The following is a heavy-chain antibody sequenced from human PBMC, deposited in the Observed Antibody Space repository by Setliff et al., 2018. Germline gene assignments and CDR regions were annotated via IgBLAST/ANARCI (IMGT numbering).Heavy chain of an antibody. J-gene: IGHJ1*01. CDR2: ISAYNGNT. Sequence: ASVKVSCKASGYTFTSYGISWVRQAPGQGLEWMGWISAYNGNTNYAQKLQGRVTMTTDTSTSTAYMELRSLRSDDTAVYYCARAQTGMGSGYYYDPEGEYSQHWGQGTLVTVSS. V-gene: IGHV1-18*01. CDR3: ARAQTGMGSGYYYDPEGEYSQH. CDR1: GYTFTSYG. D-gene: IGHD3-22*01.